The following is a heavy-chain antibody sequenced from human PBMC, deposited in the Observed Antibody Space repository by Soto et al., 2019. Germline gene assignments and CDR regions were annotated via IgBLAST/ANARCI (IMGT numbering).Heavy chain of an antibody. J-gene: IGHJ5*02. D-gene: IGHD4-4*01. CDR1: GGSFSGYY. Sequence: SETLSLTCAVYGGSFSGYYWSWIRQPPGKWLEWIGEINHSGSTNYNPSLKSRVTISVDTSKNQFSLKLSSVTAADTAVYYCARDGLTTRLDPWGQGXLVTVYS. CDR3: ARDGLTTRLDP. V-gene: IGHV4-34*01. CDR2: INHSGST.